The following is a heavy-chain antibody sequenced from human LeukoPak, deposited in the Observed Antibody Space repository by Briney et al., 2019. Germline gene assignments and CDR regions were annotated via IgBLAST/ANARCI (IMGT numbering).Heavy chain of an antibody. CDR2: IYYSGST. J-gene: IGHJ4*02. Sequence: SETLSLTCTVSGGSISSYYWSWIRQPPGKGLEWIGYIYYSGSTYYNPSLKSRVTISVDTSKNQFSLKLSSVTAADTAVYYCARDRGAARLEPNFDYWGQGTLVTVSS. CDR3: ARDRGAARLEPNFDY. D-gene: IGHD6-6*01. V-gene: IGHV4-59*12. CDR1: GGSISSYY.